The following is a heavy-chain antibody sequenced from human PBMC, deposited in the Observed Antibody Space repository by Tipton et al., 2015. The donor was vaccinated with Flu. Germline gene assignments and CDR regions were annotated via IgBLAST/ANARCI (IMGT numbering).Heavy chain of an antibody. CDR1: GYTFTGYY. CDR2: INPNSGGT. J-gene: IGHJ4*02. CDR3: ATVYSSGWYPFDY. D-gene: IGHD6-19*01. V-gene: IGHV1-2*02. Sequence: QLVQSGAEVKKPGASVKVSCKASGYTFTGYYIHWGRQAPGQGLEWMGWINPNSGGTNYAQKFQGRVTMTRDTSISTAYMELSRLRSDDTAVYYCATVYSSGWYPFDYWGQGTLVTVSS.